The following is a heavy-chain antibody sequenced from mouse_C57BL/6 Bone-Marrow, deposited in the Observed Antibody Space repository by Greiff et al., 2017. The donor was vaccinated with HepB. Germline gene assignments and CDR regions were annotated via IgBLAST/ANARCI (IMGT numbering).Heavy chain of an antibody. CDR2: IYPGSGNT. J-gene: IGHJ4*01. D-gene: IGHD2-5*01. V-gene: IGHV1-66*01. CDR3: RRSIVTTGYYAMDY. Sequence: VQLQQSGPELVKPGASVKISCKASGYSFTSYYIHWVKQRPGQGLEWIGWIYPGSGNTKYNEKFKGKATLTADTSSSTAYMQLSSLTSEDSAVYYCRRSIVTTGYYAMDYWGQGTSVTVSS. CDR1: GYSFTSYY.